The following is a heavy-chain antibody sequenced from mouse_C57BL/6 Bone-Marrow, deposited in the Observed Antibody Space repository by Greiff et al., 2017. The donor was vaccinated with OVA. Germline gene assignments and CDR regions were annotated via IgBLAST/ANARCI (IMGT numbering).Heavy chain of an antibody. Sequence: EVQGVESGGGLVKPGGSLKLSCAASGFTFSSYAMSRVRQTPEKRLEWVATISDGGSYTYYPDNVKGRFTISRDNAKNNLYLQMSHLKSEDTAMYYCARVVTGAWFAYWGQGTLVTVSA. J-gene: IGHJ3*01. CDR1: GFTFSSYA. CDR3: ARVVTGAWFAY. D-gene: IGHD2-2*01. V-gene: IGHV5-4*01. CDR2: ISDGGSYT.